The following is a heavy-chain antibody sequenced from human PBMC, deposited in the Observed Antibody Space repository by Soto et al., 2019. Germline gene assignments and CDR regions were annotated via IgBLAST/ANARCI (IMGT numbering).Heavy chain of an antibody. D-gene: IGHD3-10*01. CDR2: TRNKANSYTT. J-gene: IGHJ4*02. CDR3: TRVGYGSAKDFDY. V-gene: IGHV3-72*01. CDR1: GFTFSDHY. Sequence: GGSLRLSCAASGFTFSDHYMDWVRQAPGKGLEWVGRTRNKANSYTTEYAASVKGRFTISRDDSKNSVYLQMNSLKTEDTAVYYCTRVGYGSAKDFDYWGQGTLVTVSS.